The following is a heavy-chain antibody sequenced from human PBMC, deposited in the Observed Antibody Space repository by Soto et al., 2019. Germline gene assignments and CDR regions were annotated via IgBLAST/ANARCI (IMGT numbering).Heavy chain of an antibody. CDR2: IYYSGST. CDR3: ARDRSSTSPNWFDP. Sequence: QVQLQESGPGLVKPSQTLSLTCTVSGGSISSGGYYWSWIRQHPGKGLEWIGYIYYSGSTYYNPSLKSRVTISVDTSKNRCSLKLSSVTAADTAVYYCARDRSSTSPNWFDPWGQGTLVTVSS. CDR1: GGSISSGGYY. J-gene: IGHJ5*02. D-gene: IGHD2-2*01. V-gene: IGHV4-31*03.